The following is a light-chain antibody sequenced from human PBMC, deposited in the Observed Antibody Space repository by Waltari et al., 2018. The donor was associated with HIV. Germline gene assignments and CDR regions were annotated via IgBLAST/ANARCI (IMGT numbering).Light chain of an antibody. CDR1: QSISSY. V-gene: IGKV1-39*01. J-gene: IGKJ1*01. CDR2: AAS. CDR3: QQSYSSWT. Sequence: DIQMTQSPSSLSASVGDRVTITCLASQSISSYLNWYQQKPGIAPKLLIYAASSLQSGVPSRFSGSGSGTDFTLTISSLQPEDFAIYYCQQSYSSWTFGQGTKVEIK.